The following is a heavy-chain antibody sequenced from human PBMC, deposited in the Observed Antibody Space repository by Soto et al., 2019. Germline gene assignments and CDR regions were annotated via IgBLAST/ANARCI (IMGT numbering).Heavy chain of an antibody. J-gene: IGHJ4*02. CDR2: IIPIFGTA. CDR1: GGTFSSYA. CDR3: AREEWDPRGAFDY. V-gene: IGHV1-69*01. Sequence: QVQLVQSGAEVKKPGSSVKVSCKASGGTFSSYAISWVRQAPGQGLEWMGGIIPIFGTANYAQKFQGRVTITADESTDKAYMELSSLRPEDTAVYYCAREEWDPRGAFDYWGEGPLVTVSS. D-gene: IGHD1-26*01.